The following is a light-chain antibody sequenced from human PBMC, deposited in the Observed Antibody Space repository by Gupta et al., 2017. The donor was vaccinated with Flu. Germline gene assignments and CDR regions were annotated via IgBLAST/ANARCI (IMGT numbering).Light chain of an antibody. CDR1: QDISNW. V-gene: IGKV1-12*02. Sequence: DIQMTQSPSSVSASVGDRVTITCRASQDISNWLAWYQQKPGKAPKLLIYVASILQNEVPSRFSGSGSGTDFSLTISSLQPDDFATYYCQQGNSFPWTFGQGTKVEIK. CDR2: VAS. CDR3: QQGNSFPWT. J-gene: IGKJ1*01.